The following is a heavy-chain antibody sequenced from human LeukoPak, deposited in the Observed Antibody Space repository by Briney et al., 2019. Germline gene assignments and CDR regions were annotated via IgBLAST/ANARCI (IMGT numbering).Heavy chain of an antibody. CDR3: AKGRGAFDI. Sequence: GGSLRLSCASSGFTFSNYWMSWVRQAPGKGLEWVANIKEDGSEKDYVDSVKGRFTISRDNSKNTLYLQMNSLRAEDTAVYYCAKGRGAFDIWGQGTMVTVSS. J-gene: IGHJ3*02. D-gene: IGHD3-10*01. V-gene: IGHV3-7*02. CDR1: GFTFSNYW. CDR2: IKEDGSEK.